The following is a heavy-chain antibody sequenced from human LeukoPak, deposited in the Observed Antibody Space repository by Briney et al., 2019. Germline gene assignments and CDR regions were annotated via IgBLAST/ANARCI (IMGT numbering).Heavy chain of an antibody. V-gene: IGHV3-53*01. J-gene: IGHJ3*02. D-gene: IGHD6-13*01. CDR2: IYSGGST. CDR1: GFTVSSNY. CDR3: ASPKPAAAYAFDI. Sequence: PGGSLRLSCAASGFTVSSNYMSWVRQAPGKGLEWVSVIYSGGSTYYADSVKGRFTISRDNSKNTLYLQMNSLRAEDTAVYYCASPKPAAAYAFDIWGQGTMVTVSS.